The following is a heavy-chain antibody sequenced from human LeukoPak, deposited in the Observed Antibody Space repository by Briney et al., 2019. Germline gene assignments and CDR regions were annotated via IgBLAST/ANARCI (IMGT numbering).Heavy chain of an antibody. Sequence: SETLSLTCTVSGGSISSSSYYWGWIRQPPGKGLEWIGSIYYSGSTYYNPSLKSRVTISVDTSKNQFSLKLSSVTAADTAVYYCAREAYYYDSSGYQRVRGYFDYWGQGTLVTVSS. CDR1: GGSISSSSYY. V-gene: IGHV4-39*07. CDR2: IYYSGST. D-gene: IGHD3-22*01. J-gene: IGHJ4*02. CDR3: AREAYYYDSSGYQRVRGYFDY.